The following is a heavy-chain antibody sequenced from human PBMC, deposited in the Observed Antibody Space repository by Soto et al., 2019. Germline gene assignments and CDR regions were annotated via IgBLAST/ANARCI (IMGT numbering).Heavy chain of an antibody. Sequence: SETLSLTCTVSGGSMSCGCDYWSWIRQHPGKGLEWIGYIYYSGCTYYNPSLQRRVTISVDTSKNQFSLKLSSVTAADTAVYYCASYMITFGGVIVRMRAFDYWGQGTLVTVSS. CDR1: GGSMSCGCDY. D-gene: IGHD3-16*02. CDR2: IYYSGCT. CDR3: ASYMITFGGVIVRMRAFDY. J-gene: IGHJ4*02. V-gene: IGHV4-31*03.